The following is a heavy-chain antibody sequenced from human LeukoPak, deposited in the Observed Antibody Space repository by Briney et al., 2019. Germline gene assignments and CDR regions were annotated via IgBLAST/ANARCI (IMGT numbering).Heavy chain of an antibody. V-gene: IGHV3-48*03. CDR1: GFTFSSYE. J-gene: IGHJ4*02. D-gene: IGHD3/OR15-3a*01. CDR3: ASGTQSDY. Sequence: GGSLRLSCVASGFTFSSYEMNWVRQAPGKGLEWVSYISTSGSTIYYADSVKGRFTISRGNAKNSLYLQMNSLRAEDTAVYYCASGTQSDYWGQGTLVTVSS. CDR2: ISTSGSTI.